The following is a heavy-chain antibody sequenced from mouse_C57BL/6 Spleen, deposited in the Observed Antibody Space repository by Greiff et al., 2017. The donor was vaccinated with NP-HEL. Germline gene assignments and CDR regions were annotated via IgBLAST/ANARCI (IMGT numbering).Heavy chain of an antibody. CDR3: ARKGKTGRYFDV. V-gene: IGHV1-69*01. CDR2: IDPSDSYT. CDR1: GYTFPSYW. Sequence: QVHVKQPGAELVMPGASVKLSCKASGYTFPSYWMHWVKQRPGQGLEWIGEIDPSDSYTNYNQKFKGKSTLTVDKSSSTAYMQLSSLTSEDSAVYYCARKGKTGRYFDVWGTGTTVTVSS. D-gene: IGHD4-1*01. J-gene: IGHJ1*03.